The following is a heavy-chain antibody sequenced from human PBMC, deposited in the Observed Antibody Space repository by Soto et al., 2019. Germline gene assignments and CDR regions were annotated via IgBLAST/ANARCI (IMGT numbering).Heavy chain of an antibody. V-gene: IGHV3-23*01. CDR2: IGGSGDST. CDR1: GLTFSGFA. J-gene: IGHJ4*02. Sequence: GGSLRLSCAAAGLTFSGFAMSWVRQAQGKGLEWVSAIGGSGDSTYYADSVKGRFTISRDSAKNTLCLEMNSLRTEDTAVYYSAKALGVWSYYFHYWGQGPLVT. CDR3: AKALGVWSYYFHY. D-gene: IGHD3-10*01.